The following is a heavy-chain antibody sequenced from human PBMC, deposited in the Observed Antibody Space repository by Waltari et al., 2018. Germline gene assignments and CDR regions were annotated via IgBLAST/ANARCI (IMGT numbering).Heavy chain of an antibody. D-gene: IGHD2-2*01. CDR1: GFTFSNAW. V-gene: IGHV3-15*01. Sequence: EVQLVESGGGLVKPGGSLRLSCAASGFTFSNAWMSWVRQAPGTGLEWVGRIKSKTDGGTTDYAAPVKGRFTISRDDSKNTLYLQMNSLKTEDTAVYYCTTALCSSTSCQYYYYYGMDVWGQGTTVTVSS. CDR2: IKSKTDGGTT. J-gene: IGHJ6*02. CDR3: TTALCSSTSCQYYYYYGMDV.